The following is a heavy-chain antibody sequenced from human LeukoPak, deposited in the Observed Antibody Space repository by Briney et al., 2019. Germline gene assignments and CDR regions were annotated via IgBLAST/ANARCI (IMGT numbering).Heavy chain of an antibody. CDR2: INPNSGGT. V-gene: IGHV1-2*02. CDR3: ASEGIAVAGGIDY. J-gene: IGHJ4*02. D-gene: IGHD6-19*01. CDR1: GYTFTGYH. Sequence: ASVKVSCKASGYTFTGYHMRWVRQAPGQGLEWMGWINPNSGGTNYAQKFQGRVTMTRDTSISTAYMELSRLRSDDTAVYYCASEGIAVAGGIDYWGQGTLVTVSS.